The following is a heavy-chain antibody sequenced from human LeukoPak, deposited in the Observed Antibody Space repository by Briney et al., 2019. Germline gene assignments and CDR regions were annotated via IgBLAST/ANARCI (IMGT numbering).Heavy chain of an antibody. CDR2: IRYDGNNK. D-gene: IGHD3-22*01. CDR3: AKASAMIVVVSKHFDY. V-gene: IGHV3-30*02. CDR1: GFPFSDYG. Sequence: GGSLRLSCAASGFPFSDYGMHWVRQAPGKGLEWVAFIRYDGNNKYYADSVKGRFTISRDNSKNTLYLQMNSLRAEDTAVYYCAKASAMIVVVSKHFDYWGQGTLVTVSS. J-gene: IGHJ4*02.